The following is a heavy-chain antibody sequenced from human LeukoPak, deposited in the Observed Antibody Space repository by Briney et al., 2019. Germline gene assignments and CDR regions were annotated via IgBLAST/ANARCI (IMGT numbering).Heavy chain of an antibody. D-gene: IGHD5-12*01. CDR2: MNPNSGNT. CDR1: GYTFTSYD. V-gene: IGHV1-8*01. J-gene: IGHJ4*02. Sequence: ASVQVSCKASGYTFTSYDINWVRQATGQGLEWMGWMNPNSGNTGYAQKFQGRVTMTRNTSISTAYMELSSLRSEDTAVYYCARGGGYSGYDSLTTGYYFDYWGQGTLVTVSS. CDR3: ARGGGYSGYDSLTTGYYFDY.